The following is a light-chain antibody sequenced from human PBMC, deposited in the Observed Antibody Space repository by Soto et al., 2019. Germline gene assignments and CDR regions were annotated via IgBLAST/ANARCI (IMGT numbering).Light chain of an antibody. CDR3: QQYNSYSPWT. CDR2: DAS. Sequence: DIQMTQSPSTLSASVGDRVTITCLASQSISSWLAWYQQKPGKAPKLLIYDASSLESGVPSRFSGSGSGTEFTLTISSLQPDDFATYYCQQYNSYSPWTFGQGTKVDNK. J-gene: IGKJ1*01. CDR1: QSISSW. V-gene: IGKV1-5*01.